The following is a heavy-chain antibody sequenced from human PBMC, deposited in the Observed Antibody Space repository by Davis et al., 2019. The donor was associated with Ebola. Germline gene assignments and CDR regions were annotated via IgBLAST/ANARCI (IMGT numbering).Heavy chain of an antibody. J-gene: IGHJ4*02. CDR2: IIAYNGNT. Sequence: AASVKVSCKASGYTFTSYGISWVRQAPGQGLEWMGWIIAYNGNTNYAQKLQGRVTMTTATSTSTAYMELRSLRSDDTAVYYCARVWTPYGSGSYPKFDYWGQGTLVTVSS. CDR3: ARVWTPYGSGSYPKFDY. V-gene: IGHV1-18*04. D-gene: IGHD3-10*01. CDR1: GYTFTSYG.